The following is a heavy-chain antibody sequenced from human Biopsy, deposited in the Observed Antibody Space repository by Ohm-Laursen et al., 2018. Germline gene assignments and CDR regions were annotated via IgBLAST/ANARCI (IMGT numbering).Heavy chain of an antibody. CDR2: NIPILGTG. CDR3: ATKLTGYFHH. D-gene: IGHD3-9*01. Sequence: SVKASCTAPGGTFSNYGVNWVRQAPGQGLEWLGGNIPILGTGNYAQKFQDRVTVAADTSTSTATMELRSLRSDDTAVYYCATKLTGYFHHWGQGTLVIVSS. CDR1: GGTFSNYG. V-gene: IGHV1-69*06. J-gene: IGHJ1*01.